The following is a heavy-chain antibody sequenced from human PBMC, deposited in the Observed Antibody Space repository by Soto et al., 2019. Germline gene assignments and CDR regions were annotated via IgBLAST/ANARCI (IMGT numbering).Heavy chain of an antibody. V-gene: IGHV3-23*03. CDR1: GFIFDNYG. D-gene: IGHD3-22*01. Sequence: GGSLRLSCAASGFIFDNYGLNWVRQAPGKGLEWLAGVHIAPYYAASVKGRFTISRDSSKNTLFLQMDSLSADDTAVYYCAKSYSDYLEYLQHWGQGTLVTVSS. CDR2: VHIAP. CDR3: AKSYSDYLEYLQH. J-gene: IGHJ1*01.